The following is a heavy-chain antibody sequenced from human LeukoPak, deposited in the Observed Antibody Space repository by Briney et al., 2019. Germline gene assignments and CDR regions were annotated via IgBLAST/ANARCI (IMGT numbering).Heavy chain of an antibody. J-gene: IGHJ4*02. CDR1: GFTFDSYG. V-gene: IGHV3-23*01. CDR3: AKVQYSSSSFDY. CDR2: IYGSGIET. Sequence: GGSLRLSCTASGFTFDSYGMAWVRQAPGKGLEWVASIYGSGIETFYADSVKARFTVSRDNSKNTLYLQMNSLRAEDTAVYYCAKVQYSSSSFDYWGQGTLVTVSS. D-gene: IGHD6-6*01.